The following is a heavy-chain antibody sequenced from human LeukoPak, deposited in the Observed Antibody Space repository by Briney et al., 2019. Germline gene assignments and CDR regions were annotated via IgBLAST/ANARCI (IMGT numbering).Heavy chain of an antibody. Sequence: PGGSLRLSCAASGFTFSSYGMHWVRQAPGKGLEWVAFIRYDGSNKYYADSVKGRFTISRDNSKNTLYLQMNSLRAEDTAVYYCAKFPASSSCHDPSRCYYYYMDVWGKGTTVTVSS. D-gene: IGHD6-13*01. J-gene: IGHJ6*03. CDR3: AKFPASSSCHDPSRCYYYYMDV. CDR2: IRYDGSNK. CDR1: GFTFSSYG. V-gene: IGHV3-30*02.